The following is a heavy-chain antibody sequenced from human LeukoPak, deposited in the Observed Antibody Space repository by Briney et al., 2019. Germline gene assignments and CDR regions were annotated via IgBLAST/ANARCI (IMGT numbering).Heavy chain of an antibody. D-gene: IGHD3-10*01. V-gene: IGHV4-31*03. J-gene: IGHJ4*02. Sequence: SQTLSLTCTVSGGSISSGGYYWTWIRQHPGKGLEWIGYIYNSGSTYYNPSLKSRVTISVDTSKNQFSLKLSSVTAADTAVYYCARGGYYYGSLDYWGQGTLVTVSS. CDR3: ARGGYYYGSLDY. CDR1: GGSISSGGYY. CDR2: IYNSGST.